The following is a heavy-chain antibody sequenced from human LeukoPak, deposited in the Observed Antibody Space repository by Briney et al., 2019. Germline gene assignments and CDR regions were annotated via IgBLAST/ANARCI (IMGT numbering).Heavy chain of an antibody. Sequence: SETLSLTCTVSGGSISSYYWSWIRQPAGKGLEWIGRIYTSESTNYNPSLKSRVTMSVDTSKNQFSLKLSSVTAADTAVYYCARASLSYSSGWYSYYFDYWGQGTLVTVSS. V-gene: IGHV4-4*07. CDR2: IYTSEST. D-gene: IGHD6-19*01. CDR1: GGSISSYY. J-gene: IGHJ4*02. CDR3: ARASLSYSSGWYSYYFDY.